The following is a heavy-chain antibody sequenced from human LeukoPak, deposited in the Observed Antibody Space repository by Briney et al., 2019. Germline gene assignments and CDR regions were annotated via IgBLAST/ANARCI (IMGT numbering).Heavy chain of an antibody. CDR3: VRGTGY. Sequence: GGSLRLSCSVSGFTFSTYVMHWVRQAPGKGLEYVSAISSNRDNTYYVDSVKGRFTISRDNSKNTLYLQMSSLRADDTAVYYCVRGTGYWGQGTLVIVSS. CDR1: GFTFSTYV. J-gene: IGHJ4*02. CDR2: ISSNRDNT. V-gene: IGHV3-64D*06.